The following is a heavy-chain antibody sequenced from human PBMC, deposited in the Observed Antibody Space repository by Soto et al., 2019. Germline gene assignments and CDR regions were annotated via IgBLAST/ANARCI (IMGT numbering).Heavy chain of an antibody. D-gene: IGHD3-22*01. CDR1: GGSISNYY. CDR2: IYYSGDT. J-gene: IGHJ5*02. Sequence: SETLSLTCTVSGGSISNYYWSWIRLPPGKGLEWIGYIYYSGDTNYNPSLKSRVIISVDTSKNQFSLKLSSVTAADTAVYYCARNSSGYYNWFDPWGQGTLVTVSS. CDR3: ARNSSGYYNWFDP. V-gene: IGHV4-59*08.